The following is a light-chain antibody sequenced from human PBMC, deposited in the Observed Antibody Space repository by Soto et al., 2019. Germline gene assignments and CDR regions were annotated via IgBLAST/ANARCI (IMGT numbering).Light chain of an antibody. CDR2: ANS. V-gene: IGLV1-40*01. CDR3: QSYDSSLSGFYV. Sequence: QSALTQPPSVSGAPGQRVTISCTGSNSNIGAGYDVHWYQQLPGRAPKLLIYANSNRPSGVPDRFSGSRSGTSASLAITGLQAEDEADYSCQSYDSSLSGFYVFGTGTKVTVL. J-gene: IGLJ1*01. CDR1: NSNIGAGYD.